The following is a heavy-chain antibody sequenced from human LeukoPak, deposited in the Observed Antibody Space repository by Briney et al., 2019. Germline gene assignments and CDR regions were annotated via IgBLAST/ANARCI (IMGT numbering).Heavy chain of an antibody. CDR1: GFTFSAFG. Sequence: GGSLRLSCAASGFTFSAFGMHWVRQAPGKGLEWXXFLRYDGTNEYYAVSVKGRFTISRDNSKNMLYLQMDSLRHEDTAVYYCAHFRLGSGTYRGDFWGQGTLVTVSS. J-gene: IGHJ4*02. CDR2: LRYDGTNE. CDR3: AHFRLGSGTYRGDF. V-gene: IGHV3-30*02. D-gene: IGHD3-10*01.